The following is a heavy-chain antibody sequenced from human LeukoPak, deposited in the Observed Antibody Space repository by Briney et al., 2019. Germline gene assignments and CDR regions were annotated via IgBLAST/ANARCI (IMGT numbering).Heavy chain of an antibody. CDR3: PRQSYASGWNPFDY. V-gene: IGHV3-23*01. CDR1: GFTFANYA. J-gene: IGHJ4*02. D-gene: IGHD6-19*01. CDR2: ISGGGITT. Sequence: GGSLRLSCAASGFTFANYAMSWVRQAPGKGLEWVSTISGGGITTYYADSAKGRFTISRDNSKNTMFLQMNSLRADDTAVYYCPRQSYASGWNPFDYWGQGILVTVSS.